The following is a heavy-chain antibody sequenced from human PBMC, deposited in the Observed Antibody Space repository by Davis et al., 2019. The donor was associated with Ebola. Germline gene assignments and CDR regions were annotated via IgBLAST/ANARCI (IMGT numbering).Heavy chain of an antibody. V-gene: IGHV1-18*01. Sequence: ASVKVSCKASGGTFSSYAISWVRQAPGQGLEWMGWISAYNGNTNYAQKLQGRVTMTTDTSTSTAYMELSSLRSEDTAVYYCARGFLTWEDYWGQGTLVTVSS. J-gene: IGHJ4*02. CDR3: ARGFLTWEDY. CDR1: GGTFSSYA. CDR2: ISAYNGNT. D-gene: IGHD1-26*01.